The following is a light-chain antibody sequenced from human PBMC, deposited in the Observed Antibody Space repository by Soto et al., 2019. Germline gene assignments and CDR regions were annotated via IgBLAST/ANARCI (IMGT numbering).Light chain of an antibody. J-gene: IGKJ1*01. V-gene: IGKV1-5*01. CDR1: QSVNRW. CDR3: QEYNSGWR. Sequence: DIQMTQSPSTLSASVGDRVTIACRASQSVNRWLAWYQKKPGKDPKLLIYDASNLQSGVPSRFSGGGSGTEFTLSISSLQPDDFATYYCQEYNSGWRFGQGTKVDIK. CDR2: DAS.